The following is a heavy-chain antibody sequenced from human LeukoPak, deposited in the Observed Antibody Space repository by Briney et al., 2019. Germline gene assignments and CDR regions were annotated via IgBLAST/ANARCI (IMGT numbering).Heavy chain of an antibody. V-gene: IGHV4-59*08. CDR2: IYYTGST. J-gene: IGHJ6*03. D-gene: IGHD2-15*01. Sequence: SETLSLTCTVSGGSINGYYWSWIRQSPGKGLESLGSIYYTGSTNYNASLKSRVTISVDTSKNQFSLKLSSVTAADTAVYYCARVVVVVAATVYYYMDVWGKGTTVTISS. CDR1: GGSINGYY. CDR3: ARVVVVVAATVYYYMDV.